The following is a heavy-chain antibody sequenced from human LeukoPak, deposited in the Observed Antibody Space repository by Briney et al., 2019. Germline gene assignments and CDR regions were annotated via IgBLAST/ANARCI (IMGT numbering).Heavy chain of an antibody. CDR2: IPAYNGNT. D-gene: IGHD3-10*01. V-gene: IGHV1-18*01. CDR3: ARGRGISWFGELFAGYFDY. CDR1: GYTFTSYG. Sequence: ASVKVPCKASGYTFTSYGISWARQAPGQGRAWMGWIPAYNGNTNYAQKLQGRVTMTTDTSTSTAYMELRSLRSDDTAVYYCARGRGISWFGELFAGYFDYWGQGTLVTVSS. J-gene: IGHJ4*02.